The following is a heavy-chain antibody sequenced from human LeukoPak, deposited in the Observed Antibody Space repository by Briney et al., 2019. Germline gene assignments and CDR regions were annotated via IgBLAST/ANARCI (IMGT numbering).Heavy chain of an antibody. J-gene: IGHJ5*02. CDR3: ARWLGYYDSSGSNWFDP. CDR2: IYPGDSDT. V-gene: IGHV5-51*01. CDR1: GYSFTSYW. Sequence: GESLKISCKGSGYSFTSYWIGWVRQMPGKGLEWMGIIYPGDSDTRYSPSFQGQVTISADKSISTAYLQWSSLKASDTDMYYCARWLGYYDSSGSNWFDPWGQGTLVTVSS. D-gene: IGHD3-22*01.